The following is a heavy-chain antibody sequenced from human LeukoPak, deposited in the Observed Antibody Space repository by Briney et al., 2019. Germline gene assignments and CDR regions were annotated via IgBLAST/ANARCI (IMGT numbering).Heavy chain of an antibody. Sequence: GGSLRLSCAASGFTFSSYGMHWVRQAPGKGLEWVAVISYDGSNKYYEDSVKGRFTISRDNSKNTLYLQMNSLRAEDTAVYYCAKRGATHTKEFDYWGQGTLVTVSS. D-gene: IGHD1-26*01. CDR2: ISYDGSNK. V-gene: IGHV3-30*18. CDR1: GFTFSSYG. CDR3: AKRGATHTKEFDY. J-gene: IGHJ4*02.